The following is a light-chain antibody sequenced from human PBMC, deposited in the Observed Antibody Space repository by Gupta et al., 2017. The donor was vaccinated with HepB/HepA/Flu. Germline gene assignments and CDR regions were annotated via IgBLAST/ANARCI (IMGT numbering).Light chain of an antibody. CDR2: EDD. CDR3: QSYDNGSHMV. V-gene: IGLV6-57*03. CDR1: SGNSANNY. J-gene: IGLJ3*02. Sequence: MLSQPRSVSGSPGRTIIISCTHSSGNSANNYVQWLQRRQDRAPTTVLFEDDKRPSGVPDRFSVTIDVSSNAASLTISGLQTEDEADYFCQSYDNGSHMVFGGGTKVTVL.